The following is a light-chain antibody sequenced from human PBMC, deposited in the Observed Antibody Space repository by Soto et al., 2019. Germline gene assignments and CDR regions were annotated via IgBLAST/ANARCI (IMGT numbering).Light chain of an antibody. J-gene: IGKJ5*01. V-gene: IGKV1-39*01. Sequence: DSQMTQSPSSLSESVGDRVTIPCRASQSSSRYLNGYQQKPGKAPNLLIYVASSLQSEVPSRFSGSGSGTDFTLTITSLQPEDFATYYCQQSYGTPITFGQGTKLEIK. CDR3: QQSYGTPIT. CDR1: QSSSRY. CDR2: VAS.